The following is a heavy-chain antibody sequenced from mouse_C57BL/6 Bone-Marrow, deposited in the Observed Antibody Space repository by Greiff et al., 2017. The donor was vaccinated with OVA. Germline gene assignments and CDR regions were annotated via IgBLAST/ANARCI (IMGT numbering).Heavy chain of an antibody. CDR3: AREDYDGGYYFDY. V-gene: IGHV5-17*01. D-gene: IGHD2-4*01. CDR1: GFTFSDYG. CDR2: ISSGSSSI. Sequence: EVQVVESGGGLVKPGGSLKLSCAASGFTFSDYGMHWVRQAPEKGLEWVAYISSGSSSIYYADTVKGRFTISRDNAKNTLFLQMTSLRSEDTAMYYCAREDYDGGYYFDYWGQGTTLTVSS. J-gene: IGHJ2*01.